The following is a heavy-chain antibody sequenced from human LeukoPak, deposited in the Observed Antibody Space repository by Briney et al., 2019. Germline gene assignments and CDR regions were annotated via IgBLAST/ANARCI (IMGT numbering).Heavy chain of an antibody. CDR3: ARGPWFGGVTWFDP. CDR1: GYTFTNYD. D-gene: IGHD3-10*01. J-gene: IGHJ5*02. CDR2: MNPNSGNT. V-gene: IGHV1-8*01. Sequence: GASVKVSCKASGYTFTNYDINWVRQATGQGPEWMGWMNPNSGNTGYAQKFQGRITMTRNTSISTAYMELSSLRSEDTAVYYCARGPWFGGVTWFDPWGQGTLVTVSS.